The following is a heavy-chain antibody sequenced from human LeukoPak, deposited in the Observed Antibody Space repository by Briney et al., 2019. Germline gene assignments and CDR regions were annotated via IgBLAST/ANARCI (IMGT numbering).Heavy chain of an antibody. CDR3: AKDHRASYRTSGYFDL. V-gene: IGHV3-23*01. CDR2: ISGSGGST. Sequence: GSLRLSCAASGFTFSSYAMSWVRQAPGKGLEWVSAISGSGGSTYYADSVKGRFTISRDNSKNTLYLQMNSLRAEDTAVYYCAKDHRASYRTSGYFDLWGRGTLVTVSS. CDR1: GFTFSSYA. D-gene: IGHD5-18*01. J-gene: IGHJ2*01.